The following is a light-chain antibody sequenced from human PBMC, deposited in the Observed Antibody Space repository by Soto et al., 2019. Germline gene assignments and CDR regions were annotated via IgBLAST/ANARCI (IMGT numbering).Light chain of an antibody. CDR3: QQSDSLPIT. CDR2: DAS. V-gene: IGKV1-33*01. J-gene: IGKJ5*01. Sequence: DLQMTQSPSSLSAPVGDRVTITCRASQDISNYLNWYQQRPGKAPKLLIYDASNLERGVPSRFSGTRSGTHFTFAITSLQPEDVATYYCQQSDSLPITFGQGTRLEI. CDR1: QDISNY.